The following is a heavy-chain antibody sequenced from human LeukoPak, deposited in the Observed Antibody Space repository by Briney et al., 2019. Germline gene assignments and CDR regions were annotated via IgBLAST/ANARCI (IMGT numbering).Heavy chain of an antibody. V-gene: IGHV3-30*02. Sequence: PGGSLRLSCAASGFIFSNYGMHWVRQAPGKGLEWVAFIRYDGSNKYYADSVKGRFTISRDNSKNTLYLQMSSLRAEDTAVYYCARGTPSSSGWLYYGMDVWGQGTTVTVSS. J-gene: IGHJ6*02. CDR3: ARGTPSSSGWLYYGMDV. CDR2: IRYDGSNK. D-gene: IGHD6-19*01. CDR1: GFIFSNYG.